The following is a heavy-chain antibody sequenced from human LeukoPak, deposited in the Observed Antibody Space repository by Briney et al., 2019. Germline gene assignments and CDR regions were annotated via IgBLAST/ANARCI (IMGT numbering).Heavy chain of an antibody. J-gene: IGHJ4*02. CDR3: ARHLTFFDY. V-gene: IGHV3-7*01. CDR2: IKQDGRET. CDR1: GLTFSDYW. D-gene: IGHD4/OR15-4a*01. Sequence: PGGSLRLSCVVSGLTFSDYWMSWGRQAPGKGLEWVGNIKQDGRETYYGDSVKGRFTVSRYNDKKSLYLQMNTLRAEDTAVYYCARHLTFFDYWGQGALVSVSS.